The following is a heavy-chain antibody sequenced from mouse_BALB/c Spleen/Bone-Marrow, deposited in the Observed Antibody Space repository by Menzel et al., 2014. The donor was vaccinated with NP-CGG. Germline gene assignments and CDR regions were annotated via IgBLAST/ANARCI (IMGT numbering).Heavy chain of an antibody. J-gene: IGHJ3*01. CDR2: IYPYNGGT. D-gene: IGHD2-3*01. CDR1: GYTFSDYN. CDR3: ARGWLLSWFAY. Sequence: EVKVVESGPELVKPGASVKISCKASGYTFSDYNMHWVKQSHGKSLEWIGNIYPYNGGTGYNQKFKRKATLTADDSSSTAYMELRSLTSEDSAVYHCARGWLLSWFAYWGQGTLVTVSA. V-gene: IGHV1S29*02.